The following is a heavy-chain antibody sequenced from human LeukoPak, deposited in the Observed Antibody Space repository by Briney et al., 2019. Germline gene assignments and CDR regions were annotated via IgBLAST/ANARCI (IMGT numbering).Heavy chain of an antibody. CDR2: ISWNSGSI. Sequence: GGSLRLSCAASRITFDDYAIHWVRQAPGKGLEWVSGISWNSGSIGYADSVKGRFTISRDNAKNSLYLQMNSLRAEDTALYYCARDSYYYDSSGYPSEYWGQGTLVTVSS. D-gene: IGHD3-22*01. V-gene: IGHV3-9*01. J-gene: IGHJ4*02. CDR3: ARDSYYYDSSGYPSEY. CDR1: RITFDDYA.